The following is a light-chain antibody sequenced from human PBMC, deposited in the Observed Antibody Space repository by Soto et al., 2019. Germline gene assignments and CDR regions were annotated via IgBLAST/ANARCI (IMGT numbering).Light chain of an antibody. CDR3: CSFAGNSLV. Sequence: QSALTQPRSVSGSPGQSVTISCAGTSSDVGAYNYVSWYQQHPGKAPKIMIYDVTERPSGVPDRFSGSKSGNTASLTISGLQAEGEADYYCCSFAGNSLVFGGGTKLTVL. V-gene: IGLV2-11*01. J-gene: IGLJ2*01. CDR1: SSDVGAYNY. CDR2: DVT.